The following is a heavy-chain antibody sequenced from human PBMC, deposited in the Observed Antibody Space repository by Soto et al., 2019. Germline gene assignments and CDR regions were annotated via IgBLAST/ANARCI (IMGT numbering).Heavy chain of an antibody. D-gene: IGHD6-13*01. CDR1: GYTFTGYY. CDR3: ARDVRQQLVPSYYYYYGMDV. V-gene: IGHV1-2*04. Sequence: ASVKVSCKASGYTFTGYYMHWVRQAPGQGLEWMGWINPNSGGTNYAQKFQGWVTMTRDTSISTAYMELSRLRSDDTAVYCCARDVRQQLVPSYYYYYGMDVWGQGTTVTVSS. J-gene: IGHJ6*02. CDR2: INPNSGGT.